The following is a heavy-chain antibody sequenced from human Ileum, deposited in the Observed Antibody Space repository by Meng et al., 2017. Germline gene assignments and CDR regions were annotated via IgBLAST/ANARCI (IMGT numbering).Heavy chain of an antibody. CDR2: INHSGAT. CDR3: VSERRRSYFFDY. Sequence: QVQLQQWGAGLLKPSETLSLTCAVYGGSFSGYYWSWIRQPPGKGLEWIGEINHSGATYSNPSLKSRVTVSLDTSKSQFSLKLSSVTAADTAIYYCVSERRRSYFFDYWGQGTLVTVSS. J-gene: IGHJ4*02. D-gene: IGHD6-25*01. CDR1: GGSFSGYY. V-gene: IGHV4-34*01.